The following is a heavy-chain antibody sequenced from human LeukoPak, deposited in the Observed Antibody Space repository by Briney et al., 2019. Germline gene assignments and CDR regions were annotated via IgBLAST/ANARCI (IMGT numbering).Heavy chain of an antibody. Sequence: PSETLSLTCTVSGGSISSSSYYWGWIRQPPGKGLEWIGSIYYSGSTYYNPSLKSRVTISVDTSKNQFSLKLSSVTAADTAVYDCARHRHPIPGVILSRFDYWGQGTLVTVSS. CDR2: IYYSGST. V-gene: IGHV4-39*01. J-gene: IGHJ4*02. CDR3: ARHRHPIPGVILSRFDY. CDR1: GGSISSSSYY. D-gene: IGHD2-2*01.